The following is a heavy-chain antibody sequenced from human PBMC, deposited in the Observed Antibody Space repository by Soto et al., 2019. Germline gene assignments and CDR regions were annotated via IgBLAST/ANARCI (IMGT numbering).Heavy chain of an antibody. D-gene: IGHD6-13*01. CDR3: ARDQGKQLPTCGMDV. Sequence: GASVKVSCKASGYTFTSYYMHWVRQAPGQGLEWMGIINPSGGSTSYAQKFQGRVTMTRDTSTSTVYMELSSLRSEDTAVYYCARDQGKQLPTCGMDVWGQGTTVTVSS. V-gene: IGHV1-46*01. CDR2: INPSGGST. J-gene: IGHJ6*02. CDR1: GYTFTSYY.